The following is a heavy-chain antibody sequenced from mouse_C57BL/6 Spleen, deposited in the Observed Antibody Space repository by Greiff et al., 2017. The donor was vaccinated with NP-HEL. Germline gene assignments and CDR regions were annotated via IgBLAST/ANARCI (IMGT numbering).Heavy chain of an antibody. D-gene: IGHD1-1*01. V-gene: IGHV1-81*01. CDR3: AKGYGSSPPYWYFDV. CDR2: IYPRSGNT. Sequence: QVQLKQSGAELARPGASVKLSCKASGYTFTSYGISWVKQRTGQGLEWIGEIYPRSGNTYYNEKFKGKATLTADKSSSTAYMELRSLTSEDSAVYFCAKGYGSSPPYWYFDVWGTGTTVTVSS. CDR1: GYTFTSYG. J-gene: IGHJ1*03.